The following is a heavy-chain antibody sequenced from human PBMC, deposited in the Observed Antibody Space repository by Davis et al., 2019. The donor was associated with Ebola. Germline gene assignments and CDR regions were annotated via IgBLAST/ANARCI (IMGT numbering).Heavy chain of an antibody. J-gene: IGHJ2*01. CDR1: GFTFSSYA. Sequence: GESLKISCAASGFTFSSYAMSWVRQAPGKGLEWVSAISGSGGSTYYADSVKGRFTISRDNSKNTLYLQMNSLRAADTAVYYCAKALDYGGDSADWYFGLWGRGTLVTVSS. D-gene: IGHD4-23*01. CDR3: AKALDYGGDSADWYFGL. V-gene: IGHV3-23*01. CDR2: ISGSGGST.